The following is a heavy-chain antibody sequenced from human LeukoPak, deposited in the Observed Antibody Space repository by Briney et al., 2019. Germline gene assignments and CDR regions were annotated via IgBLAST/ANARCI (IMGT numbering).Heavy chain of an antibody. CDR2: NNPNSGGT. J-gene: IGHJ4*02. CDR1: GYTFTGYY. D-gene: IGHD6-6*01. Sequence: ASVKVSCKASGYTFTGYYMHWVRQAPGQGLERMGWNNPNSGGTNYAQKFQGRVTMTRDTSISTAYMELSRLRSDDTAVYYCARDSSSKVRGYFDYWGQGTLVTVSS. CDR3: ARDSSSKVRGYFDY. V-gene: IGHV1-2*02.